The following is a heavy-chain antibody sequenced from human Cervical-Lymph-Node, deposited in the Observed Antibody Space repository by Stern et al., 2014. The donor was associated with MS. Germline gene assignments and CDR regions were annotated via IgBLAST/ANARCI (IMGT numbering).Heavy chain of an antibody. CDR3: AREAPYSSYGMDV. CDR2: IIPIFGTA. J-gene: IGHJ6*02. V-gene: IGHV1-69*01. D-gene: IGHD6-13*01. Sequence: QVQLVQSGAEVKKPGSSVTVSCKASGRPFSSYAISWVRQAPGQGLEWLGGIIPIFGTANYAQKFQGRVTMTADESTSTAYMELSSLRSEDTAVYYCAREAPYSSYGMDVWGQGTTVTVSS. CDR1: GRPFSSYA.